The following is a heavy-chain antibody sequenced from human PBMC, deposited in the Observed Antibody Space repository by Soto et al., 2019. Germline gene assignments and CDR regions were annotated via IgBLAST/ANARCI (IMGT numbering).Heavy chain of an antibody. CDR3: ARDSPEVVEMATIFDY. CDR2: INPSGGST. V-gene: IGHV1-46*01. CDR1: GYTFTSYY. D-gene: IGHD5-12*01. Sequence: GASVKVSCKASGYTFTSYYMHWVRQAPGQGLEWMGIINPSGGSTSYAQKFQGRVTMTRDTSTSTVYMELSSLRSEDTAVYYCARDSPEVVEMATIFDYWGQGPLVTVSS. J-gene: IGHJ4*02.